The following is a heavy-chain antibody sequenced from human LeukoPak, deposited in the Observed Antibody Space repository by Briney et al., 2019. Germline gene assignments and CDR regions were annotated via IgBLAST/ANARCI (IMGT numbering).Heavy chain of an antibody. CDR2: FHHSGST. V-gene: IGHV4-38-2*01. J-gene: IGHJ5*02. CDR1: AYSIGSGYY. D-gene: IGHD4-11*01. CDR3: ARHDFYSNYPHNWFDP. Sequence: SETLSLTCAVSAYSIGSGYYWGWIRQPPGKGLEWIGSFHHSGSTYYNPSLKSRVTISVDTSKNQFSLKLSSVTAADTAVYYCARHDFYSNYPHNWFDPWGQGTLVTVSS.